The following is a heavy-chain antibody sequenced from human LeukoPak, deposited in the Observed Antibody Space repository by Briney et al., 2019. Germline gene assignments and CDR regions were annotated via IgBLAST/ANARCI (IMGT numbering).Heavy chain of an antibody. V-gene: IGHV3-48*02. CDR2: ISSSSSTI. CDR1: GFTFSSYV. D-gene: IGHD6-13*01. CDR3: ARVWGIAAAGGEIEY. J-gene: IGHJ4*02. Sequence: GGSLRLSCAASGFTFSSYVMRWVRQAPGKGLEWVSYISSSSSTIYYADSVKGRFTISRDNAKNSLYLQMNSLRDEDTAVYYCARVWGIAAAGGEIEYWGQGTLVTVSS.